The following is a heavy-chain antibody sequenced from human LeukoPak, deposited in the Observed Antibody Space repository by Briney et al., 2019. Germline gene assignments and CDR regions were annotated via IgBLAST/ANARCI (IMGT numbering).Heavy chain of an antibody. CDR1: GYTFSSYD. CDR3: ARGAYWRSGYYYY. Sequence: ASVKVSCKASGYTFSSYDIHWVRQATGQGLEWMGWMNPNSGNTGYAQNFQGRVTMTRNTSISTAYLELSSLRSEDTAVYYCARGAYWRSGYYYYWGQGTLVTVSS. V-gene: IGHV1-8*01. J-gene: IGHJ4*02. D-gene: IGHD3-22*01. CDR2: MNPNSGNT.